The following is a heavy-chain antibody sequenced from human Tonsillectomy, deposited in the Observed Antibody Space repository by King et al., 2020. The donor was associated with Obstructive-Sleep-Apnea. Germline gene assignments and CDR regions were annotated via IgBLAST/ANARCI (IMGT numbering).Heavy chain of an antibody. CDR2: IWYDGSNK. V-gene: IGHV3-33*01. CDR1: GFTFSSYG. Sequence: VQLVESGGGVVQPGRSLRLSCAASGFTFSSYGMHWVRQAPGKGREWVAVIWYDGSNKYYADSVKGRFTISRDNSKNTLYLQMNSLRAEDTAVYYCARDAYSSSWSPFDYWGQGTLVTVSS. D-gene: IGHD6-13*01. CDR3: ARDAYSSSWSPFDY. J-gene: IGHJ4*02.